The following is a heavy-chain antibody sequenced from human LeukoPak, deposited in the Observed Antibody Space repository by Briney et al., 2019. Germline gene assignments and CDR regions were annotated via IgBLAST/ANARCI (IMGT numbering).Heavy chain of an antibody. D-gene: IGHD1-1*01. V-gene: IGHV1-69*01. J-gene: IGHJ3*02. CDR1: GGTFSSYA. CDR2: IIPIFGTA. Sequence: SVKVSCKASGGTFSSYAISWVRQAPGQGLEWMGGIIPIFGTANYAQKFQGRVTITADESTSTAYMELSSLRSEDTAVYYCARDRQLDPTEDAFDIWGQETMVTVSS. CDR3: ARDRQLDPTEDAFDI.